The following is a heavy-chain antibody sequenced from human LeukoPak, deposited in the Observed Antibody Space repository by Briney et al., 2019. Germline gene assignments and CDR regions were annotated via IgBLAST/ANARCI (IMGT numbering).Heavy chain of an antibody. Sequence: GGSLRLSCAASGFTFSSYGMHWVRQAPGKGLEWVAVISYDGSNKYYADSVKGRFTISRDNSKNTLYLQMNSLRAEDTAVYYCARDRVACTHYYYGMDVWGQGTTVTVSS. CDR2: ISYDGSNK. V-gene: IGHV3-30*03. D-gene: IGHD6-19*01. CDR1: GFTFSSYG. CDR3: ARDRVACTHYYYGMDV. J-gene: IGHJ6*02.